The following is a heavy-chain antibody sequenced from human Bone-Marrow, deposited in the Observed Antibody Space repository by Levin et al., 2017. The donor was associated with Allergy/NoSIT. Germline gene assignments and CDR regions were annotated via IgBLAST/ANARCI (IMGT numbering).Heavy chain of an antibody. CDR1: GGSISSGGYS. D-gene: IGHD3-3*01. V-gene: IGHV4-30-2*01. Sequence: LRLSCAVSGGSISSGGYSWSWIRQPPGKGLEWIGYIYHSGSTYYNPSLKSRVTISVDRSKNQFSLKLSSVTAADTAVYYCARGRVAIFGVVTYFWFDPWGQGTLVTVSS. J-gene: IGHJ5*02. CDR2: IYHSGST. CDR3: ARGRVAIFGVVTYFWFDP.